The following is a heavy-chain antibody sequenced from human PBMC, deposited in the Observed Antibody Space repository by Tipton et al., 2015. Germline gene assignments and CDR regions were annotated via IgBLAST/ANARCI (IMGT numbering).Heavy chain of an antibody. D-gene: IGHD4-23*01. CDR3: ARARGRHGGLFDS. CDR1: GGSVRSGTAYH. V-gene: IGHV4-61*01. J-gene: IGHJ4*02. CDR2: IQYSGST. Sequence: GLVKPSETLSLTCTVSGGSVRSGTAYHWSWIRQPPGKELEWIGYIQYSGSTNYNPSLKSRVTISVDTSKTQFSLKMSSVTASDTAVYYCARARGRHGGLFDSWGQGILVTVSS.